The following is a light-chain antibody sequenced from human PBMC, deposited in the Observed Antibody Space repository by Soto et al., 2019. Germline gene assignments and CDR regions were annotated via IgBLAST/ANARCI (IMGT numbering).Light chain of an antibody. CDR1: QSVSSNY. Sequence: EMVLTQSPGTLSLSPGERATLSCRASQSVSSNYLAWYQQKPGQAPRLLIYGASTRATGIPDRVSGSRSGTDFTLTITSLEPEDFAVYYYQQYANSPPTFGKGTKVEIK. J-gene: IGKJ1*01. CDR2: GAS. V-gene: IGKV3-20*01. CDR3: QQYANSPPT.